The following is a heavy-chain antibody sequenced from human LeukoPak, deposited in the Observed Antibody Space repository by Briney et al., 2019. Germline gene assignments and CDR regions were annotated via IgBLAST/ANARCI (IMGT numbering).Heavy chain of an antibody. V-gene: IGHV4-34*01. CDR3: ARGSRELYYFDY. J-gene: IGHJ4*02. Sequence: TSETLSLTCAVYGGSFSGYYWSWIRQPPGKGLEWIGEINHSGSTNYNPSLKSRVTISVDTSKNQFSLKLSSVTAADTAVYYCARGSRELYYFDYWGQGTLVTVSS. D-gene: IGHD1-7*01. CDR1: GGSFSGYY. CDR2: INHSGST.